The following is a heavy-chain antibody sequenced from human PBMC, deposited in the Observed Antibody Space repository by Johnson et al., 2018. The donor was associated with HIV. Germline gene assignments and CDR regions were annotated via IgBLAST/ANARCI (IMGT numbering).Heavy chain of an antibody. V-gene: IGHV3-30-3*01. CDR1: GFTFSSYA. CDR3: ARGLRLDDAFDI. D-gene: IGHD4-11*01. CDR2: ISYDGSNK. J-gene: IGHJ3*02. Sequence: QVQLVESGGGVVQPGRSLRLSCAASGFTFSSYAMHWVRQAPGKGLEWVAVISYDGSNKYYADSVKGRFTISRDSSKNTLYLQMNSLRVEDTAVYYCARGLRLDDAFDIWGQGTMVTVSS.